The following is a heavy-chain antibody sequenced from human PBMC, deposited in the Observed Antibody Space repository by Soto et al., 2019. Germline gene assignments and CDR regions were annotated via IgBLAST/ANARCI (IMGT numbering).Heavy chain of an antibody. V-gene: IGHV3-30*18. CDR3: AKEEYSSGWYRRYYYYGMDV. CDR2: ISYDGSNK. J-gene: IGHJ6*02. D-gene: IGHD6-19*01. CDR1: GFTFSSYG. Sequence: PGGSLRLSCAASGFTFSSYGLHWVRQAPGKGLEWVAVISYDGSNKYYADSVKGRFTISRDNSKNTLYLQMNSLRAEDTAVYYCAKEEYSSGWYRRYYYYGMDVWGQGTTVTVSS.